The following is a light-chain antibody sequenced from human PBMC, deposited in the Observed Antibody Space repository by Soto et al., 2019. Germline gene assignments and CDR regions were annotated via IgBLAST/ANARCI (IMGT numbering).Light chain of an antibody. CDR2: AAS. CDR1: QSISTF. Sequence: DIQMTQSPPSLSASVGERVTITFRASQSISTFLNWYQQKPGKAPNLLIFAASSLQSGVPSRFSGSGSGTDFTLTISSLQPEDFATYYCQQSYSPLRTFGQGTKVDI. CDR3: QQSYSPLRT. J-gene: IGKJ1*01. V-gene: IGKV1-39*01.